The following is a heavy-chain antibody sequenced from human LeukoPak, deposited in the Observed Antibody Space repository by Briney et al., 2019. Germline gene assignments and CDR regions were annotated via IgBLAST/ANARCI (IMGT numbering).Heavy chain of an antibody. CDR3: VKDLSRGNYAIAFDI. D-gene: IGHD3-22*01. V-gene: IGHV3-30*02. J-gene: IGHJ3*02. CDR1: GFTLSTYG. Sequence: GGSLRLSCAPSGFTLSTYGMHWVRQAPGKGLEWVAFIWFDGNGKFYGDSVKGRFSVSRDTSKNTLYLQMNSLRTEDTAVYYCVKDLSRGNYAIAFDIWGQGTMVTVSS. CDR2: IWFDGNGK.